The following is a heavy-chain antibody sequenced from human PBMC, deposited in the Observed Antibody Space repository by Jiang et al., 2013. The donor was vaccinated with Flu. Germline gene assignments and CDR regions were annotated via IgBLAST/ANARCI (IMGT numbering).Heavy chain of an antibody. J-gene: IGHJ4*02. Sequence: KSTQTLTLTCTFSGFSLTTTGAGVGWIRQPPGKALEWLALIYWDDDERYSPSLRSRLTITKDTSKNQVVLTVTNVDPVDTATYYCAHITRYCYGGRCYGGFDYWGQGTLVTVSS. D-gene: IGHD2-15*01. CDR3: AHITRYCYGGRCYGGFDY. V-gene: IGHV2-5*02. CDR2: IYWDDDE. CDR1: GFSLTTTGAG.